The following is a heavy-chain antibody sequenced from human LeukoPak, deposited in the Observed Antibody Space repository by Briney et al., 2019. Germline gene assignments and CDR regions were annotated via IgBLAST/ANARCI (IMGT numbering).Heavy chain of an antibody. Sequence: SETLSLTCAVYGGSFSGYYWSWIRQPPGKGLEWIGEINHSGSTNYNPSLKSRVTISVDTSKNQFSLKLSSVTAADTAVYYCARGWGAAANYYYYYGMDVWGQGTTVTVSS. D-gene: IGHD6-13*01. CDR3: ARGWGAAANYYYYYGMDV. J-gene: IGHJ6*02. CDR2: INHSGST. V-gene: IGHV4-34*01. CDR1: GGSFSGYY.